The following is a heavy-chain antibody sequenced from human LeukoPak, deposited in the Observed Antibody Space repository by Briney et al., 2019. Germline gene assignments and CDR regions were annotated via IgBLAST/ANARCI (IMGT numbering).Heavy chain of an antibody. Sequence: SQTLSLTCTVSGGSISSGSYYWSWIRQPAGKGLEWIGRIYTSGSTNYNPSLKSRVTISVDTSKNQFSLKLSSVTAADTAVYYCARGPIAATEYYMDVWGKGTTVTVSS. J-gene: IGHJ6*03. CDR3: ARGPIAATEYYMDV. D-gene: IGHD6-13*01. CDR2: IYTSGST. CDR1: GGSISSGSYY. V-gene: IGHV4-61*02.